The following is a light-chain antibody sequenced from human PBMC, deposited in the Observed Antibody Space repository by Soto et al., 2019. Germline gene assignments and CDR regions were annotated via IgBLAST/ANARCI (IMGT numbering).Light chain of an antibody. CDR1: QSVSSSY. CDR2: GAS. Sequence: EIVLTQSPGTLSLSPGERATLSCRASQSVSSSYLAWYQQNPGQAPRLLIYGASSRTTGIPDRFSGSGSGKHIPLTIITLAPEDYVVCYCHKDGSSRTFGQATQGQSK. V-gene: IGKV3-20*01. J-gene: IGKJ1*01. CDR3: HKDGSSRT.